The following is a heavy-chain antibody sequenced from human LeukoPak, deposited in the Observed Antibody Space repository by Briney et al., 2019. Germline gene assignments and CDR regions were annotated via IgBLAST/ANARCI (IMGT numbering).Heavy chain of an antibody. CDR2: INHSGST. D-gene: IGHD2-2*01. V-gene: IGHV4-34*01. CDR1: GGSFSGYY. CDR3: ARGRVYCSSTSCSTSGTNHYYYMDV. J-gene: IGHJ6*03. Sequence: KTSETLSLTCAVYGGSFSGYYWSWIRQPPGKGLEWIGEINHSGSTNYNPSLKSRVTISVDTSKNQFSLKLSSVTAADTAVYYCARGRVYCSSTSCSTSGTNHYYYMDVWGKGTTVTVSS.